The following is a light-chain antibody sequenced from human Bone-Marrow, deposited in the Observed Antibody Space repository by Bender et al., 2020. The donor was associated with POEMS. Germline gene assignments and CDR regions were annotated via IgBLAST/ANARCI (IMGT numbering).Light chain of an antibody. J-gene: IGLJ2*01. V-gene: IGLV3-21*03. CDR3: QVWDSSSDSEV. CDR1: NIGTKS. CDR2: DDS. Sequence: SYVLTQPPSVSVAPGKTATITCGGDNIGTKSVHWYQLRPGQAPVLVVYDDSDRPSGIPERFSGSNSGNTATLTISRVEAGDEADYYCQVWDSSSDSEVFGRGTKLTVL.